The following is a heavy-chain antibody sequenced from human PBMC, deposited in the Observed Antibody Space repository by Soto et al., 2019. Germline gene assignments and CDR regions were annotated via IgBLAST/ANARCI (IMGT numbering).Heavy chain of an antibody. CDR2: ISYDGSNK. Sequence: QVQLVESGGGVVKPGRSLRLSCAASGFTFSSYGMHWVRQAPGKGLEWVAVISYDGSNKYYADSVKGRFTISRDNSKNTLFLQMNSLRAEDTAVYYCAKDQINYVWGSYRPYYCDYWGQGTLVTVSS. J-gene: IGHJ4*02. CDR3: AKDQINYVWGSYRPYYCDY. V-gene: IGHV3-30*18. D-gene: IGHD3-16*02. CDR1: GFTFSSYG.